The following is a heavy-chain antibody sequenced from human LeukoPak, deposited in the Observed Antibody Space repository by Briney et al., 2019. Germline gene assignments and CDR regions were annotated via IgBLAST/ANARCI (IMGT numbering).Heavy chain of an antibody. D-gene: IGHD5-24*01. Sequence: GGSLRLSCAASGFMFRDAAMTWVRQAPGKGLEWVSLIASSGLNTYYADSVKGRFTISRDNAKNSLYLQMNSLRDEDTAVYYCARDEEMALDYWGQGTLVTVSS. J-gene: IGHJ4*02. CDR3: ARDEEMALDY. CDR2: IASSGLNT. V-gene: IGHV3-23*01. CDR1: GFMFRDAA.